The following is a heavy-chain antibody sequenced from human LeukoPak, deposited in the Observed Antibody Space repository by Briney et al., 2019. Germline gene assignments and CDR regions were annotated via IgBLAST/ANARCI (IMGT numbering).Heavy chain of an antibody. J-gene: IGHJ6*02. Sequence: SETLSLTCTVSGGSISSSSYYWGWIRQPPGKGLEWIGSFYYSGSTYYNPSLKSRVTISVDTSKNQFSLKLSSVTAADTAVYYCAREYSSSWVYYYGMDVWGQGTTVTVSS. CDR3: AREYSSSWVYYYGMDV. V-gene: IGHV4-39*07. CDR2: FYYSGST. CDR1: GGSISSSSYY. D-gene: IGHD6-13*01.